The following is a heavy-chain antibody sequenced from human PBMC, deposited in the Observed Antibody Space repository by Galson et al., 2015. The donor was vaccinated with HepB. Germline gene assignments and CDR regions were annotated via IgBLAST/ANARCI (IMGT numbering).Heavy chain of an antibody. CDR2: MNPNSGNT. Sequence: SVKVSCKASGYTFTSYDINWVRQATGQGLEWMGWMNPNSGNTGYAQKFQGRVTMTRNTSISTAYMELSSLRSEDTAVYYCARWGKRDGYNSGDYWGQGTLVTVSS. V-gene: IGHV1-8*01. D-gene: IGHD5-24*01. CDR3: ARWGKRDGYNSGDY. J-gene: IGHJ4*02. CDR1: GYTFTSYD.